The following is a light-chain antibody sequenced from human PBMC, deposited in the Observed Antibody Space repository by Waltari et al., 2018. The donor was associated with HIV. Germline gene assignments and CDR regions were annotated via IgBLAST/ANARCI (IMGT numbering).Light chain of an antibody. CDR3: CSSAGSYTWL. CDR2: DRT. J-gene: IGLJ2*01. CDR1: TRYDGGYSY. Sequence: PALPQPRSVSGSPGQSVTTPCTATTRYDGGYSYLSRYQQTPGKDPKLMTNDRTERTGGVPDRFSGSKTGNAASQTTSALQAEDEADYYCCSSAGSYTWLFGGGTKLTVL. V-gene: IGLV2-11*01.